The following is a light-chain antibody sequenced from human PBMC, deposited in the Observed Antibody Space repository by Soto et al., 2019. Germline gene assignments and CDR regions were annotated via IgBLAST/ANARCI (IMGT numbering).Light chain of an antibody. J-gene: IGKJ3*01. CDR2: GAS. V-gene: IGKV1-27*01. CDR3: HSYNTAAFT. CDR1: QDIRNY. Sequence: DIQMTQSPSSLSASVGDRVTITCRASQDIRNYLAWYQQRPGKVPTLLIYGASTLQSGTPFRFSGSGSGTDYTLTISRLQPEDVATYYCHSYNTAAFTFGPGTKVDIK.